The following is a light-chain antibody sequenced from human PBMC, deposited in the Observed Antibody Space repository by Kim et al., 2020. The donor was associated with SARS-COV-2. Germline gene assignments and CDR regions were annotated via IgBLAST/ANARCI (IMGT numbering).Light chain of an antibody. CDR2: GKN. V-gene: IGLV3-19*01. CDR1: SLRTYY. J-gene: IGLJ2*01. Sequence: VAMGQTIRIKCQGGSLRTYYTTWFQPKPGQAPIVVFYGKNNRPSGIPDRFSGSSSGNTASLTITATQAGDEADYYCNARDNNDNVLFGGGTRLTVL. CDR3: NARDNNDNVL.